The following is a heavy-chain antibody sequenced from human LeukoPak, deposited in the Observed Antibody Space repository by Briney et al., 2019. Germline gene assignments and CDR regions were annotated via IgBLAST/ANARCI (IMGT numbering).Heavy chain of an antibody. V-gene: IGHV4-39*01. J-gene: IGHJ5*02. CDR2: IYYSGST. D-gene: IGHD1-1*01. CDR3: ARPVPSRLGWFDP. Sequence: SETLSLTCTVSGGSISSSSYYWGWIRQPPGKGLEWIGNIYYSGSTYYSPSLKSRVTISVDTSKNQSSLKLSSVTAADTAVYYCARPVPSRLGWFDPWGQGTLVTVSS. CDR1: GGSISSSSYY.